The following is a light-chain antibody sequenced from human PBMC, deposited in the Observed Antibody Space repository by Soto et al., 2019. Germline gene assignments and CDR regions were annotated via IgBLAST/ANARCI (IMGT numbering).Light chain of an antibody. Sequence: IQLTQSPSSLSASVGDRVTITCRASQGISSHLAWYQQKPGKAPKLLIYAASTLQTGVPSRFSGTGSGTEFTLSIDSLQPDDFATYYCQQYHTSSITFGQGTRLDIK. CDR1: QGISSH. J-gene: IGKJ5*01. CDR2: AAS. CDR3: QQYHTSSIT. V-gene: IGKV1-9*01.